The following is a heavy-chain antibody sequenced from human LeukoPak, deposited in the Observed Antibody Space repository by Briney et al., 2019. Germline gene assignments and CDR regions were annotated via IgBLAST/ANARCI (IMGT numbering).Heavy chain of an antibody. Sequence: GRSLRLSCVASGFTFGSYSMNWIRQAPGKSLECASYISSGSSIMYYADSVKGRFSISRDNAKNSLFLRMDSLRDDDTAVYYCARDGGYHGAYPPRWGQGTVVTVS. CDR2: ISSGSSIM. J-gene: IGHJ4*02. CDR3: ARDGGYHGAYPPR. V-gene: IGHV3-48*02. CDR1: GFTFGSYS. D-gene: IGHD4-17*01.